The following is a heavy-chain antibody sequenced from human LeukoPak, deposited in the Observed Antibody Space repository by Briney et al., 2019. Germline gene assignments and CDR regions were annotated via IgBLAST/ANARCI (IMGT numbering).Heavy chain of an antibody. CDR3: ARIDYGDWGYFQH. D-gene: IGHD4-17*01. CDR2: VSSSSSTI. Sequence: GGSLRLSCAASGFTFSSYSMNWVRQAPGKGLEWVSYVSSSSSTIYYADSVKGRFTISRDNAKNSLYLQMNSLRDEDTAVYYCARIDYGDWGYFQHWGQGTLVTVSS. V-gene: IGHV3-48*02. CDR1: GFTFSSYS. J-gene: IGHJ1*01.